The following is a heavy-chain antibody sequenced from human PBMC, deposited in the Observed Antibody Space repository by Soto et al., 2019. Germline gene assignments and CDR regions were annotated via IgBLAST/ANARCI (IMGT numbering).Heavy chain of an antibody. Sequence: SVKVSCKASGYTFNFYGITWVRQAPVQGLEWMGWISGFNGNTNYAADLQGRVTMTTDTSTSTAYMELRGLRSDDTAVYYCARIGVSSGHESPDFDSWGQGTLVTVSS. CDR1: GYTFNFYG. D-gene: IGHD3-16*01. CDR3: ARIGVSSGHESPDFDS. V-gene: IGHV1-18*01. J-gene: IGHJ4*02. CDR2: ISGFNGNT.